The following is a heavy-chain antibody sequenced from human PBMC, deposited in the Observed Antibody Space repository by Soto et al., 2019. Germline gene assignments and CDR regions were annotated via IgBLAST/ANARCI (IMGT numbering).Heavy chain of an antibody. CDR1: GYSISIGNY. J-gene: IGHJ4*02. CDR3: ARVLGAPLYYFDY. V-gene: IGHV4-38-2*02. CDR2: IYQSGST. D-gene: IGHD1-26*01. Sequence: LSLTCPVSGYSISIGNYWGWIRQPPGKRLEWIGSIYQSGSTYYNPSLRSRATISVDTSKNQFSLKLSSVTAADTAVYYCARVLGAPLYYFDYWGQGILVTVSS.